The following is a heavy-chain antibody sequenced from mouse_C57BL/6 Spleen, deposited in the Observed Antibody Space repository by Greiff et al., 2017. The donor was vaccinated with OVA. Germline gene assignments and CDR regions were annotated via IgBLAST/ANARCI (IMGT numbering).Heavy chain of an antibody. D-gene: IGHD3-2*02. CDR3: TTAQATLYYAMDY. J-gene: IGHJ4*01. V-gene: IGHV1-15*01. Sequence: QVQLQQSGAELVRPGASVTLSCKASGYTFTDYEMHWVKQTPVHGLEWIGAIDPETGGTAYNQKFKGKAILTADKSSSTAYMELRSLTSEDSAVYYCTTAQATLYYAMDYWGQGTSVTVSS. CDR2: IDPETGGT. CDR1: GYTFTDYE.